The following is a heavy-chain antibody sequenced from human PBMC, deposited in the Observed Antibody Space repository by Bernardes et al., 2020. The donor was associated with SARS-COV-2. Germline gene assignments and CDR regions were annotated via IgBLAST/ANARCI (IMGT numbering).Heavy chain of an antibody. CDR2: ITPNSGGT. V-gene: IGHV1-2*02. CDR1: GYTFTGYY. CDR3: ARDGSTAMVTQCDSTLEGRIVVGASTLIDLPNPLQPLS. Sequence: ASVKVSCKASGYTFTGYYMHWVRQAPGQGLEWMGWITPNSGGTTYAQKFQGRVTMTRDTSISTAYMELSRLRSDDTAVYYCARDGSTAMVTQCDSTLEGRIVVGASTLIDLPNPLQPLSWG. J-gene: IGHJ5*01. D-gene: IGHD5-18*01.